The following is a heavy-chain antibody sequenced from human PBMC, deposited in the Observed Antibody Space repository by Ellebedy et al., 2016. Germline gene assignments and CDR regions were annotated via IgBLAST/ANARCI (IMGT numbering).Heavy chain of an antibody. J-gene: IGHJ3*02. CDR1: GGTFSSYA. CDR2: IIPILGIA. CDR3: ARVPPGTVVTPPDI. V-gene: IGHV1-69*04. D-gene: IGHD4-23*01. Sequence: ASVKVSCKASGGTFSSYAISWVRQAPGQGLEWMGRIIPILGIANYAQKFQGRVTITADKSTSTAYMELSSLRSEDTAVYYCARVPPGTVVTPPDIWGQGTMVTVSS.